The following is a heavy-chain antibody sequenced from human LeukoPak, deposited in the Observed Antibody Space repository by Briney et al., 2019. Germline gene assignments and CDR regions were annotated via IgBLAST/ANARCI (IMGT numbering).Heavy chain of an antibody. J-gene: IGHJ6*02. V-gene: IGHV4-34*01. D-gene: IGHD6-19*01. CDR3: ARGRLVRGMDV. CDR2: INHSGST. CDR1: GGSFSGYY. Sequence: SETLSLTCAVYGGSFSGYYWSWIRQAPGKGLEWIGEINHSGSTNYNPSLKSRVTISVDTSKNQFSLKLSSVTAADTAVYYCARGRLVRGMDVWGQGTTVTVSS.